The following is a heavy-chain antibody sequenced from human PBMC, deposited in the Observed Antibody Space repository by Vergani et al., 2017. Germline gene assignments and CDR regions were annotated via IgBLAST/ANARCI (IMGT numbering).Heavy chain of an antibody. Sequence: QVQLVQSGAEVKKPGASVKVSCRASGYSFSSYDISWVRQATGQGLEWMGWIIPIFGTANYAQKFQGRVTITADESTSTAYMELSSLRSEDTAVYYCARDNYYYMDVWGKGTTVTVSS. CDR1: GYSFSSYD. CDR2: IIPIFGTA. J-gene: IGHJ6*03. V-gene: IGHV1-69*01. CDR3: ARDNYYYMDV.